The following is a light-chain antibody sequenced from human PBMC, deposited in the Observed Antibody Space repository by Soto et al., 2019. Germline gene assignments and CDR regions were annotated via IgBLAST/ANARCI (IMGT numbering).Light chain of an antibody. J-gene: IGKJ5*01. Sequence: DIQITQSPSTLSAAVGYRLTITCRSRQSISSWLAWYQQRPGKAPKLLIFDASSLESGVPSRFSGSGSGTEFTLTISSLQPDDFATYYCQQSYSTPITFGQGTRLEI. CDR3: QQSYSTPIT. CDR2: DAS. V-gene: IGKV1-5*01. CDR1: QSISSW.